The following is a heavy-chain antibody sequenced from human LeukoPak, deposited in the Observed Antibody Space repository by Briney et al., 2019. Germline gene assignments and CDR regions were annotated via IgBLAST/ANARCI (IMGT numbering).Heavy chain of an antibody. Sequence: PGGSLRLSCAPSGFSFNQNYMNWVRQAPGKGLEWVGRIKNKYASFATEYAASVQGRFTISRDDSKDSLYLQMNNLKAEDTAIYYCTREFYSKFDTWGQGTLVTVSS. V-gene: IGHV3-72*01. CDR1: GFSFNQNY. CDR3: TREFYSKFDT. J-gene: IGHJ5*02. CDR2: IKNKYASFAT. D-gene: IGHD3-10*01.